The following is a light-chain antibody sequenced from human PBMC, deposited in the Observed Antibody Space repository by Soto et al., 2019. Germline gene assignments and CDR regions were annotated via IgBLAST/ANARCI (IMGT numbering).Light chain of an antibody. V-gene: IGKV3-20*01. Sequence: EIVLTQSPGTLSLSPGERATLSCRASQSVSSSYLAWYQQKPGQAPRLLIYGASSRATGIPDRVSGSGSGTDFTLTISRLEPEDFAVYYGQQYGSSPPITFGQGTRLEIK. CDR2: GAS. CDR1: QSVSSSY. J-gene: IGKJ5*01. CDR3: QQYGSSPPIT.